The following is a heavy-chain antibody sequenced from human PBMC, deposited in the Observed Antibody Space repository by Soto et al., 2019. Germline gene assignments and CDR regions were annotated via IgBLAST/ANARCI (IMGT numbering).Heavy chain of an antibody. CDR2: ISSSSSTT. CDR3: ARERRLERNYYWYFDL. V-gene: IGHV3-48*01. J-gene: IGHJ2*01. CDR1: GLTFRSYW. D-gene: IGHD1-1*01. Sequence: GGSLRLSCAASGLTFRSYWMHWVRQAPGKGLEWVSYISSSSSTTDYAASVKGRFTISRDDSKNTLFLQINSLKTEDTAVYYCARERRLERNYYWYFDLWGRGTLVTVSS.